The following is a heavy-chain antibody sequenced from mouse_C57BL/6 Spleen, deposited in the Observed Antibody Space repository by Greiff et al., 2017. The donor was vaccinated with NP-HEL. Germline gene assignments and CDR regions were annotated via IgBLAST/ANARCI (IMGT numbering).Heavy chain of an antibody. CDR3: AMKSYVSGCFAY. CDR2: ISSGSSTI. Sequence: DVQLVESGGGLVKPGGSLKLSCAASGFTFSDYGMHWVRQAPEKGLEWVAYISSGSSTIYYADTVKGRFTISRDNAKNTLFLQMTSLRSEDTAMYYCAMKSYVSGCFAYWGQGTLGTVSA. D-gene: IGHD1-1*01. V-gene: IGHV5-17*01. CDR1: GFTFSDYG. J-gene: IGHJ3*01.